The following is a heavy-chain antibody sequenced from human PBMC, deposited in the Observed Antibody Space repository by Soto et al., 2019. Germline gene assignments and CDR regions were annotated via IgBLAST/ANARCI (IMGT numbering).Heavy chain of an antibody. J-gene: IGHJ4*02. CDR2: IKEDGSEI. CDR1: GFTFSIYW. Sequence: GGSLRLSCAASGFTFSIYWMSWVRQAPGKGPEWVASIKEDGSEIYYVDSVKGRFTISSDNAKNSLYLQMNSLRVEDTAVYYCAKATYWGQGTLVTVSS. CDR3: AKATY. V-gene: IGHV3-7*01.